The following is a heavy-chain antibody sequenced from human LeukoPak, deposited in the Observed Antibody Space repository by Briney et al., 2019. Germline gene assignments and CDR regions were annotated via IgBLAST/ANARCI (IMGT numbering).Heavy chain of an antibody. J-gene: IGHJ4*02. V-gene: IGHV3-20*04. D-gene: IGHD2-21*02. CDR2: INWNGVST. CDR1: GFTFGNYC. CDR3: ANSPGFLETVFFDH. Sequence: PGGSLTLSCAASGFTFGNYCMSWVRQASGKGLEWVSGINWNGVSTGYADSGKGRFTISRYNAKNSLYLHMNSLRADDTAVYYCANSPGFLETVFFDHWGQGTLVTVSS.